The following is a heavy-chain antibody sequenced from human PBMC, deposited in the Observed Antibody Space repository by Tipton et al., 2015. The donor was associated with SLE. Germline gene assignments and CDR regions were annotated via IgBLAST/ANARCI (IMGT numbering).Heavy chain of an antibody. CDR1: GGSISSSSYY. CDR3: ARASSGNQFGY. V-gene: IGHV4-39*07. CDR2: IYYSGST. Sequence: PGLVNPSETLSLTCTVSGGSISSSSYYWGWIRQSPGKGLEWIGSIYYSGSTYYNPSLKSRVTVSADTSKNQFSLRLTSMTAADTAVYFCARASSGNQFGYWGQGTLVTVSS. D-gene: IGHD5-12*01. J-gene: IGHJ4*02.